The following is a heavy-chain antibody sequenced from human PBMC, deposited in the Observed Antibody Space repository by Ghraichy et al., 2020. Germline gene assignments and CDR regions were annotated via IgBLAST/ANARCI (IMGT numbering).Heavy chain of an antibody. J-gene: IGHJ6*02. CDR1: GLTSSSDW. CDR3: ASNGKSGIDV. CDR2: INGDGRST. V-gene: IGHV3-74*01. Sequence: GSLRLSCAASGLTSSSDWMHWVRQVPGKGLVWVSRINGDGRSTDYADFGKGRFTIFRDNAKNTMYLEMNSLRAEDTAVYYCASNGKSGIDVWGQGTTVTVSS. D-gene: IGHD5-12*01.